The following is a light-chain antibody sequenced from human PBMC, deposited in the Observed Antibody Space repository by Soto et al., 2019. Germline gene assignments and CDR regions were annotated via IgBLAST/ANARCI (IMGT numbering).Light chain of an antibody. CDR1: SSDVGRYNY. V-gene: IGLV2-14*01. CDR3: SSYTSSNSFV. Sequence: QCARDNPASVTRSPGQSIAISCTGKSSDVGRYNYVSWFQQHPGKAPKLMIYDVSNRPSGVSDRFSGSKSGNTASLTISGLQAEDEADYYCSSYTSSNSFVVGTGTKVTVL. J-gene: IGLJ1*01. CDR2: DVS.